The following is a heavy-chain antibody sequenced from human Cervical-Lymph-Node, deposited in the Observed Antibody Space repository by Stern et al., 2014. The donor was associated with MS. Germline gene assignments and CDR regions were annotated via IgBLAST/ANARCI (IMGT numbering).Heavy chain of an antibody. CDR3: ARMVGDLPDC. CDR1: GDSVSSKSAA. J-gene: IGHJ4*02. CDR2: TYYRSKWYS. V-gene: IGHV6-1*01. Sequence: QVQLQQSGPGLVKPSQTLSLTCAISGDSVSSKSAAWNWIRQSPSRGFEWLGRTYYRSKWYSEYAVSGKGRITINPDTSKNQFSLQLNSVTPEDTAVYYCARMVGDLPDCWGQGALVTVSS. D-gene: IGHD2-21*02.